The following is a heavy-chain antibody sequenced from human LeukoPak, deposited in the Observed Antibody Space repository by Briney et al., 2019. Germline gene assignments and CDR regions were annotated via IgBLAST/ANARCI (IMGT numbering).Heavy chain of an antibody. Sequence: GGSLRLSCAASGFTFDDYAMHWVRQAPGKGLEWVSGISWNSGSIGYADSVKGRFTISRDNAKNSLYLQMNSLRAEDMALYYCARFDYGDYDDAFDIWGQGTMVTVSS. D-gene: IGHD4-17*01. V-gene: IGHV3-9*03. CDR3: ARFDYGDYDDAFDI. CDR1: GFTFDDYA. CDR2: ISWNSGSI. J-gene: IGHJ3*02.